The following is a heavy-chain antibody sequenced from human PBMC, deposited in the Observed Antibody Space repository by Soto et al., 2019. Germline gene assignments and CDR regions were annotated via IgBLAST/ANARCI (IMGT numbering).Heavy chain of an antibody. V-gene: IGHV3-23*01. Sequence: PGGSLRLSCAGSGFTFSSYAMTSVHQAPGKGQERVSGISTSGDGTYYADYVKGRFTISRHNSKNTLCLQMTSLSAEDTAVYYGASLARTKDFDYWGQGTLVTVST. CDR2: ISTSGDGT. D-gene: IGHD2-8*01. CDR3: ASLARTKDFDY. CDR1: GFTFSSYA. J-gene: IGHJ4*02.